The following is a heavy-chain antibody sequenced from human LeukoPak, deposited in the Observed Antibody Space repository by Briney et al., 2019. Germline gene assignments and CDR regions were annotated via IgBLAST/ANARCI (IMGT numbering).Heavy chain of an antibody. CDR3: ARGVVTYYYYTDV. CDR1: GYTFTSYY. D-gene: IGHD4-23*01. J-gene: IGHJ6*03. Sequence: ASVKVSCKASGYTFTSYYMHWVRQAPGQGLEWMGIINPSGGSTSYAQKFQGRVTMTRGMSTSTVYMELSSLRSEDTAVYYCARGVVTYYYYTDVWGKGTTVTVSS. CDR2: INPSGGST. V-gene: IGHV1-46*01.